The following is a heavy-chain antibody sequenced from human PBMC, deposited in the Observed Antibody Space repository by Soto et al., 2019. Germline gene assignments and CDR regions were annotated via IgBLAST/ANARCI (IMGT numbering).Heavy chain of an antibody. Sequence: GGSLRVSCAASGFNFSDYYMSWIRQAPGKGLEWVSYISSSGSTIYYADSVKGRFTISRDNARNSLYLQMNSLRAEDTAVYYCYGDSQAFDIWGQGTMVTVSS. J-gene: IGHJ3*02. CDR2: ISSSGSTI. V-gene: IGHV3-11*01. CDR1: GFNFSDYY. CDR3: YGDSQAFDI. D-gene: IGHD4-17*01.